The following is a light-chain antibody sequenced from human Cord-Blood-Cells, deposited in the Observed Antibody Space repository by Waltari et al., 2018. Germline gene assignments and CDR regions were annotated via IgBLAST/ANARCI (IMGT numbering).Light chain of an antibody. CDR2: AAS. CDR3: QQSYSTPPEYT. CDR1: QSISSY. Sequence: DIQMTQSPSSLSASVGDRVTITCRASQSISSYLNWYQQKPGKAPKLLIYAASSLQSGVPSRFSGSGSGTDFTLTISSLQPEDFATYYCQQSYSTPPEYTFGQGTELEIK. V-gene: IGKV1-39*01. J-gene: IGKJ2*01.